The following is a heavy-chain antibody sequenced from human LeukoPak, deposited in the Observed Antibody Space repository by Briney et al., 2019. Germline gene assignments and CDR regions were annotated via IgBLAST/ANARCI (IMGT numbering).Heavy chain of an antibody. CDR1: GFTFSDYY. J-gene: IGHJ4*02. Sequence: PGGSLRLSCAASGFTFSDYYMSWIRQAPGKGLEWVSLISGDGGSTYYADSVKGRFTISRDNSKNSLYLQMNSLRTEDTALYYCAKDYIFGTTSVDFDYWGQGTLVTVSS. CDR3: AKDYIFGTTSVDFDY. D-gene: IGHD1-1*01. CDR2: ISGDGGST. V-gene: IGHV3-43*02.